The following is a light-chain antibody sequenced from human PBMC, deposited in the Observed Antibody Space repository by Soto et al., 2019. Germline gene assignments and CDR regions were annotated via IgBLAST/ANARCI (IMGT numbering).Light chain of an antibody. CDR2: GAS. Sequence: AIQMTRSPSSLSASVGDRVTVTCRASQDIKYDLAWYQQKPGKAPKVLIYGASTLQPGVSSRFSGSGSGSEFTLTINSLQPEDYATYFCLQDFHYPRTFGQGTKVEIK. V-gene: IGKV1-6*01. CDR3: LQDFHYPRT. CDR1: QDIKYD. J-gene: IGKJ1*01.